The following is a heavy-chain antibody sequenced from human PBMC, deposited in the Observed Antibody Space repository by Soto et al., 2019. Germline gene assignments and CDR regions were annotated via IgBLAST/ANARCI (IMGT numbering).Heavy chain of an antibody. CDR2: IKQDGREK. CDR3: AGDGVRNGAYNGWLDP. CDR1: GFSFSSYW. J-gene: IGHJ5*02. D-gene: IGHD3-16*01. V-gene: IGHV3-7*03. Sequence: EVQLVESGGDSVQPGGSLRLSCAASGFSFSSYWMTWVRQAPGKGLEWVANIKQDGREKYYVASVKGRFTISRDNGKNLLYLQMDSLTPDDTAVYYCAGDGVRNGAYNGWLDPWGQGTLVTVSS.